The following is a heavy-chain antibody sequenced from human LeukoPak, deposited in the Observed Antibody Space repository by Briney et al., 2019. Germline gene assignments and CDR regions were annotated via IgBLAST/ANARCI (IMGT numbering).Heavy chain of an antibody. Sequence: ASVKVSCKASGYIFTNYYMHWVRQAPGQGLEWMGIINPSGGSTSYAQKFQGRVTMTTDTSASTAYMELRSLRSDDTAVYYCARSMVRGALEYWGQGTLVTVSS. D-gene: IGHD3-10*01. CDR2: INPSGGST. CDR3: ARSMVRGALEY. V-gene: IGHV1-46*01. CDR1: GYIFTNYY. J-gene: IGHJ4*02.